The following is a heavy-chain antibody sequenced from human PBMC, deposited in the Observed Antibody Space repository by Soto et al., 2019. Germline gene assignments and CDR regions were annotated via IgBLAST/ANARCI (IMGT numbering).Heavy chain of an antibody. CDR2: IYWDADK. V-gene: IGHV2-5*02. CDR3: AHDGSRGFDP. D-gene: IGHD2-15*01. Sequence: QITLKESGPTLVKPTQTLTLTCTFSGFSLSTSGVGVGWIRQPPGKALEWLALIYWDADKRYSPSLKSSLTITKDTAKNQGVLTMTTMDPVDTATYYCAHDGSRGFDPWGQGTLVTVSS. CDR1: GFSLSTSGVG. J-gene: IGHJ5*02.